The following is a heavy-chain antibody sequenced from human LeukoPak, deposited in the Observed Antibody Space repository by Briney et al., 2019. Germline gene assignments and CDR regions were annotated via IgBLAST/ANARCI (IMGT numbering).Heavy chain of an antibody. CDR1: GYTFTSYG. V-gene: IGHV1-18*01. CDR2: ISAYNGNT. J-gene: IGHJ6*02. D-gene: IGHD2-2*01. CDR3: ARDGCSSTSCSLSGYYGMDV. Sequence: GESLKISCKGSGYTFTSYGISWVRQAPGQGLEWMGWISAYNGNTNYAQKLQGRVTMTTDTSTSTAYMELRSLRFDDTAVYYCARDGCSSTSCSLSGYYGMDVWGQGTTVTVSS.